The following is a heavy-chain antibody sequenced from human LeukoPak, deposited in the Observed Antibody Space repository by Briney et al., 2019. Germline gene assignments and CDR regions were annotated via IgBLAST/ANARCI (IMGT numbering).Heavy chain of an antibody. V-gene: IGHV3-30-3*01. J-gene: IGHJ6*02. Sequence: PGGSLRLSCAASGLTFSSYAVHWVRQALGKGLEWVAVISYDGSNKYYADSVKGRFTISRDNSKNTLYLQMNSLRAEDTAVFYCARATGVVVPATIFHYYYGMDLWGQGTTVTVSS. D-gene: IGHD2-2*01. CDR1: GLTFSSYA. CDR3: ARATGVVVPATIFHYYYGMDL. CDR2: ISYDGSNK.